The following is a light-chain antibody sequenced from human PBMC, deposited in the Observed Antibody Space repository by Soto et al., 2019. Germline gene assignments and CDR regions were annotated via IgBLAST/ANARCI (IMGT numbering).Light chain of an antibody. CDR3: SSYAGSNNPFV. V-gene: IGLV2-8*01. CDR1: SSDVGGYKY. J-gene: IGLJ1*01. CDR2: EVS. Sequence: QSALTQPPSASGSPGQSVTISCTGTSSDVGGYKYVSWYQQHPGKAPKLMIYEVSKRPSGVPDRFSGSKSGNTASLTVSGRQAEDEADYYCSSYAGSNNPFVFGTGTKLTVL.